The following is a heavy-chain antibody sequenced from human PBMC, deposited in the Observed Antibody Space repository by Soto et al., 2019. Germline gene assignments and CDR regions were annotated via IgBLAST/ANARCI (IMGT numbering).Heavy chain of an antibody. CDR1: GGSISSYY. D-gene: IGHD3-10*01. CDR2: IYYSGST. J-gene: IGHJ3*02. V-gene: IGHV4-59*01. CDR3: ARETYYYGSESYSNI. Sequence: PSETLSLTCTVSGGSISSYYWSWIRQPPGKGLEWIGYIYYSGSTNYNPSLKSRVTISVDTSKNQFSLKLSSVTAADAAVYYCARETYYYGSESYSNIWGQGTMVTVS.